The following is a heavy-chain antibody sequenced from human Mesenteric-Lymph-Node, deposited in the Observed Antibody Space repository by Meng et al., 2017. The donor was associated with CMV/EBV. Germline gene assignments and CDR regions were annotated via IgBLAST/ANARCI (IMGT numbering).Heavy chain of an antibody. CDR1: GGSITSYY. Sequence: GSLRLSCTVSGGSITSYYWSWIRQLPGKGLEWIGYVYYSVTTNYNPSLRSRVTISADTSKNQFSLELRSVTAADTAVYYCARDRSGGYNWFDPWGPGTLVTVSS. CDR2: VYYSVTT. V-gene: IGHV4-59*01. D-gene: IGHD3-10*01. J-gene: IGHJ5*02. CDR3: ARDRSGGYNWFDP.